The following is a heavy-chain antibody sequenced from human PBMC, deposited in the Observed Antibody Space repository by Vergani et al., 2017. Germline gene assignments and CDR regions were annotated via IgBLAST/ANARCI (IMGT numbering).Heavy chain of an antibody. V-gene: IGHV3-21*06. Sequence: EVQLVESGGGLVKPGGSLRLSCAASGFTFSSYSMNWVRQAPGKGLEWVSSISSRSTYIYDADSVKGRFTLSRDNAKNSLYLQMNSLRAEDTAVYYCARDGGYSYGFPFDSWGQGTLVTVSS. CDR3: ARDGGYSYGFPFDS. CDR1: GFTFSSYS. CDR2: ISSRSTYI. J-gene: IGHJ4*02. D-gene: IGHD5-18*01.